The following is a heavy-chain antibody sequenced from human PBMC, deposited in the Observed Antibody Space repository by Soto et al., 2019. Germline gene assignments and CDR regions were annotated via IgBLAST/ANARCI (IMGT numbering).Heavy chain of an antibody. D-gene: IGHD6-6*01. J-gene: IGHJ4*02. Sequence: PGGSLRLSCAASGFTLSDYYMSWIRQAPGKGLEWLSYISSSGDTIYYADSVKGRFTLSRDDAKNSVYLQMNSLRTDDTAVYYCASGSSPFTYWGQGTLVTVSS. V-gene: IGHV3-11*01. CDR1: GFTLSDYY. CDR3: ASGSSPFTY. CDR2: ISSSGDTI.